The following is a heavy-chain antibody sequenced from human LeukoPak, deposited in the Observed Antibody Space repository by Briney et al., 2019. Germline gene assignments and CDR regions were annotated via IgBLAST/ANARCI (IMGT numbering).Heavy chain of an antibody. Sequence: SETLSLTCSVSGDSISSSSSYWGWIRQPPGKGLEWIGYIYYTGSTNYNPSLTSRVTISVDTSKNQFSLKLTSVTAADTAVYYCARGPHWVTGDYDAFDIWGQGTMVTVSS. J-gene: IGHJ3*02. D-gene: IGHD4-17*01. V-gene: IGHV4-61*05. CDR2: IYYTGST. CDR1: GDSISSSSSY. CDR3: ARGPHWVTGDYDAFDI.